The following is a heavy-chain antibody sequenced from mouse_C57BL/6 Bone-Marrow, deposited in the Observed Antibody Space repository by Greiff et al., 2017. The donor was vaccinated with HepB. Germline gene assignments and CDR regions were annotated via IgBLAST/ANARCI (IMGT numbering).Heavy chain of an antibody. V-gene: IGHV1-55*01. CDR3: ARWGTTVPFAMDY. J-gene: IGHJ4*01. CDR1: GYTFTSYW. D-gene: IGHD1-1*01. CDR2: IYPGSGST. Sequence: QVQLKQPGAELVKPGASVKMSCKASGYTFTSYWITWVKQRPGQGLEWIGDIYPGSGSTNYNEKFKSKATLTVDTSSSTAYMQLSSLTSEDSAVYYCARWGTTVPFAMDYWGQGTSVTVSS.